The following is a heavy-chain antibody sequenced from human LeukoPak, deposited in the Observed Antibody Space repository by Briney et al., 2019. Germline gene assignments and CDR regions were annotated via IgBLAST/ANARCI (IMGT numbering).Heavy chain of an antibody. CDR2: IYYSGST. J-gene: IGHJ5*02. Sequence: PSETLSLTCTVSGGSISSSSYYWGWIRQPPGKGLEWIGSIYYSGSTYYNPSLKSRVTISVDTSKNQFSLKLSSVTAADTAVYYCARQYYYGSGSYPAWGQGTLVTVSS. CDR1: GGSISSSSYY. D-gene: IGHD3-10*01. V-gene: IGHV4-39*01. CDR3: ARQYYYGSGSYPA.